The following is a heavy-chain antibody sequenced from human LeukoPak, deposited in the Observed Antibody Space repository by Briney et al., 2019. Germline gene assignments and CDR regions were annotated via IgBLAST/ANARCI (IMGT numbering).Heavy chain of an antibody. V-gene: IGHV1-24*01. CDR1: GYTLTELS. Sequence: ASVKVSCKVSGYTLTELSMHWVRQAPGKGLEWMGGFDPEDGETIYAQKFQVRVTMTEDTSTDTDYMELSSLRSEDTAVYYCANAWELLPYWGQGTLVTVSS. D-gene: IGHD1-26*01. CDR2: FDPEDGET. J-gene: IGHJ4*02. CDR3: ANAWELLPY.